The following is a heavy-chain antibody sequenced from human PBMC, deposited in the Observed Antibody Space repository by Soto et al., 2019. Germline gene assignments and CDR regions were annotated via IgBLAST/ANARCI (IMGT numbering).Heavy chain of an antibody. V-gene: IGHV3-23*01. Sequence: GGSLRLSCAASGFTFSSYAMSWVRQAPGKGLEWVSAISGSGGSTYYADSVKGRFTISRDNSKNTLYLQMNSLRAEDTAVYYCAKWGGEDTARPGHWFDPWGQGTLVTVSS. J-gene: IGHJ5*02. CDR2: ISGSGGST. CDR1: GFTFSSYA. D-gene: IGHD5-18*01. CDR3: AKWGGEDTARPGHWFDP.